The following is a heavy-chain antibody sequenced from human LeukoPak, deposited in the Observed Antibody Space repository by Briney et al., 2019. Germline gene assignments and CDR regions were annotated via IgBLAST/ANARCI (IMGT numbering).Heavy chain of an antibody. Sequence: SETLSLTCTVSGGSISSGGYYWSWIRQPPGKGLEWIGYIYYSGSTNYNPSLKSRVTISVDTSKNQFSLKLTSVTAADAAVYYCARQSGSYYRPIDYWGQGTLVTVSS. CDR3: ARQSGSYYRPIDY. J-gene: IGHJ4*02. CDR1: GGSISSGGYY. V-gene: IGHV4-61*08. D-gene: IGHD1-26*01. CDR2: IYYSGST.